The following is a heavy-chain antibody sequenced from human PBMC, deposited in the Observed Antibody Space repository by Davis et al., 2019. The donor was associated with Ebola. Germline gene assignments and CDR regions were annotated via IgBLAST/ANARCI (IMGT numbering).Heavy chain of an antibody. Sequence: GESLKISCAASGFTVGTNYMSWVRQAPGKGLEWVSVIYRDGSTYYADSVKGRFTISRDNSKNTLYLQMNSLRAEDTAVYYCAREGYYERYAMDVWGQGTTVTVSS. D-gene: IGHD3-22*01. CDR1: GFTVGTNY. CDR2: IYRDGST. J-gene: IGHJ6*02. CDR3: AREGYYERYAMDV. V-gene: IGHV3-53*01.